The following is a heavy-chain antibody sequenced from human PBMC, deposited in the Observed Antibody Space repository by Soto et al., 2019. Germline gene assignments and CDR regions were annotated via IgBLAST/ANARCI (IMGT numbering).Heavy chain of an antibody. CDR1: GGTFSSYT. J-gene: IGHJ6*02. V-gene: IGHV1-69*02. D-gene: IGHD3-10*01. CDR2: IIPILGIA. Sequence: QVQLVQSGAEVKKPGSSVKVSCKASGGTFSSYTISWVRQAPGQGLEWMGRIIPILGIANYAQKFQGRVTITANKSTSTAYMELSSLRTEDTAVYYCARFRGSYGMDVWGQGTTVTVSS. CDR3: ARFRGSYGMDV.